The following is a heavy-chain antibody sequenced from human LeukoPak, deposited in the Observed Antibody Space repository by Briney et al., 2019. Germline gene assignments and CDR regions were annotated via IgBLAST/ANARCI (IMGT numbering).Heavy chain of an antibody. Sequence: PSETLSLTCTVSGGSISSSSYYWGWIRQPPGKGLEWIGSIYYSGSTYYNPSLKSRVTISVDTSKNQFSLKLSSVTAADTAVYYCARRVVIPPVANWFDPWGQGTLVTVSS. CDR2: IYYSGST. V-gene: IGHV4-39*01. J-gene: IGHJ5*02. D-gene: IGHD3-3*01. CDR3: ARRVVIPPVANWFDP. CDR1: GGSISSSSYY.